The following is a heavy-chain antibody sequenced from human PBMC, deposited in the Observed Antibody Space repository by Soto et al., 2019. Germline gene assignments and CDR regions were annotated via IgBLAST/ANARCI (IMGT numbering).Heavy chain of an antibody. D-gene: IGHD1-20*01. V-gene: IGHV4-39*01. J-gene: IGHJ4*02. CDR1: GGSISGSYYY. CDR2: VFYTGFT. CDR3: ASSQKGYNWNYFDH. Sequence: SETLSLTCAVSGGSISGSYYYWGWLRQSPGRGPEWIGSVFYTGFTSYNPSLESRVSVSVDASKNQFSLKVSAVTAAETAVYYCASSQKGYNWNYFDHWGQGALVTVSS.